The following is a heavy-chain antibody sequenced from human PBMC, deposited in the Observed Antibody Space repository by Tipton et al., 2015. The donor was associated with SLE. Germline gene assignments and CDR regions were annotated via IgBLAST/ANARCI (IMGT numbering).Heavy chain of an antibody. Sequence: TLSLTCTVSGDSLRHMYWSWIRQPPGKGLAWIGHIYSSETTNSQYNPSLKSRVTISVDTPKNQLSLRLNSVTAAGTAVYYCARRPWGDYYMDYWGQGTLVTVSS. CDR3: ARRPWGDYYMDY. J-gene: IGHJ4*02. V-gene: IGHV4-59*01. CDR2: IYSSETT. D-gene: IGHD3-16*01. CDR1: GDSLRHMY.